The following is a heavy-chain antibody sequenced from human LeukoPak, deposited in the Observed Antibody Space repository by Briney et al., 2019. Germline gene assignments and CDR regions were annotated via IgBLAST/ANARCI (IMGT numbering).Heavy chain of an antibody. Sequence: PGGSLRLSCAASGFTFSSYGMHWVRQAPGKGLEWVAVISYDGSNKYYADSVKGRFTISRDNSKNTLYLQMNSLRAEDTAVYYCARVDDNSGYYSLGIDYWGQGTLVTVSS. CDR2: ISYDGSNK. J-gene: IGHJ4*02. CDR3: ARVDDNSGYYSLGIDY. V-gene: IGHV3-30*03. CDR1: GFTFSSYG. D-gene: IGHD3-22*01.